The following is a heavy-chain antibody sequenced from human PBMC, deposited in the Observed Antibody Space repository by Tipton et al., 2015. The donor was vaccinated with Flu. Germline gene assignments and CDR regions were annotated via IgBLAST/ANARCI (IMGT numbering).Heavy chain of an antibody. CDR1: GGSFSGYY. CDR2: ITNSGGT. CDR3: VGLCSGGWSSHTFDS. J-gene: IGHJ3*02. Sequence: TLSLTCAVSGGSFSGYYWSWIRQPPGKGLEWIGEITNSGGTNYNPSLKSRVTISGDTSKNQFSLTLSSVTAADTAVFYCVGLCSGGWSSHTFDSWAQGTMVTVSP. D-gene: IGHD2-15*01. V-gene: IGHV4-34*01.